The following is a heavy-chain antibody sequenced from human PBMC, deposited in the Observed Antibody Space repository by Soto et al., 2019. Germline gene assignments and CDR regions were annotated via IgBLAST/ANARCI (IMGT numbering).Heavy chain of an antibody. Sequence: QVQLQQWGAGLLKPSETLSLTCAVYGGSFSGYYWSWIRQPPGTGLEWIGEINHSGSTNYNPSLKSRVTISGDTSENQFSLKLSSVTAADTAVYYCARKGSYYDFWSGYYFGGGMDVWGQGTTVTVSS. CDR1: GGSFSGYY. V-gene: IGHV4-34*01. J-gene: IGHJ6*02. D-gene: IGHD3-3*01. CDR3: ARKGSYYDFWSGYYFGGGMDV. CDR2: INHSGST.